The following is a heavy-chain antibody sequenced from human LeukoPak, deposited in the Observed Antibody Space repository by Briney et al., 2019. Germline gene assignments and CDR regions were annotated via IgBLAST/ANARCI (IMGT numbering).Heavy chain of an antibody. CDR2: ISWNSGSI. CDR3: AKLDSSWYFDY. V-gene: IGHV3-9*01. Sequence: GGSLRLSCAASGFTFDDYAMHWVRQAPGKGLEWVSGISWNSGSIGYADSVKGRFTISRDNSKNTLYLQMNSLRAEDTAVYYCAKLDSSWYFDYWGQGTLVTVSS. J-gene: IGHJ4*02. CDR1: GFTFDDYA. D-gene: IGHD6-13*01.